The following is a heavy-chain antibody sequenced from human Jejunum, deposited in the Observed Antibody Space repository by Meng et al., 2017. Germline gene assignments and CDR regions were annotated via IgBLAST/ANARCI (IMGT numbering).Heavy chain of an antibody. J-gene: IGHJ5*02. CDR3: ARGGVFGVVGLFGSLDP. CDR1: GDSISNFY. CDR2: YNSGST. D-gene: IGHD3-3*01. V-gene: IGHV4-59*01. Sequence: SETLSLTCTVSGDSISNFYWTWIRQLPGKGLEWIGFYNSGSTKYNPSLKSRVTISVETSRNQFPLKVISVTSADTAVYYCARGGVFGVVGLFGSLDPWGQGTLVTVSS.